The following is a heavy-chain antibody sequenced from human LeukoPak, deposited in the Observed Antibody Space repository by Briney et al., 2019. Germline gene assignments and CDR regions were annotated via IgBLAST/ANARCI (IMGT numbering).Heavy chain of an antibody. J-gene: IGHJ4*02. CDR1: GFTFSKYW. CDR2: INTDGTVT. Sequence: SGGSLRLSCAASGFTFSKYWMLWGRQAPGKGLESVSRINTDGTVTTYADSVKGRFTVSRDNADNTMFLQMNSVRDEDTAVYYCATKQWLAPPPDSWGQGTPVTVSS. D-gene: IGHD6-19*01. CDR3: ATKQWLAPPPDS. V-gene: IGHV3-74*01.